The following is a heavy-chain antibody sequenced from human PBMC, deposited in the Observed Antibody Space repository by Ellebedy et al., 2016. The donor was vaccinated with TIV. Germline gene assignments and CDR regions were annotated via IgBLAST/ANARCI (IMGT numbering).Heavy chain of an antibody. Sequence: GESLKISCAASGFTFANYAMTWVRQVPGKGLEWFSSIRGRDGRTSYTDSVKGRFTISRDNSKNTLYLQLNSLRAEDAALYYCARTSTMTTFGASDFWGQGTMVTVSS. CDR1: GFTFANYA. V-gene: IGHV3-23*01. D-gene: IGHD3-16*01. J-gene: IGHJ3*01. CDR2: IRGRDGRT. CDR3: ARTSTMTTFGASDF.